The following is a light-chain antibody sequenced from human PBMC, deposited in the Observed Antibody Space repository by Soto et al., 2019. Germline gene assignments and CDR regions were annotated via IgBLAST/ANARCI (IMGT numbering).Light chain of an antibody. Sequence: QSVLAQPASVSGSPGQSITISCTGTSSDVGAYNSVSWYQQHPHKAPQVIIYKGTQRPSGVSNRFSGSTSGNAASLTISGLQADDEADYFCCSSAPESTYVFGNGIKLTVL. CDR3: CSSAPESTYV. J-gene: IGLJ1*01. CDR1: SSDVGAYNS. V-gene: IGLV2-23*01. CDR2: KGT.